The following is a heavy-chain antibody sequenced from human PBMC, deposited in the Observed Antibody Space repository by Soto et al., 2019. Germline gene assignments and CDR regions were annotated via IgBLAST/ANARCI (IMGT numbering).Heavy chain of an antibody. D-gene: IGHD2-2*02. CDR2: ISSSSSYI. J-gene: IGHJ3*01. Sequence: PGGSLRRSCAASGFTFSSYSMNWVRQAPGKGLEWVSSISSSSSYIYYADSVKGRFTISRDNAKNSLYLQMNSLRAEDTAVYYCERARTDQRLYWRWGQGTMVTVSS. CDR1: GFTFSSYS. V-gene: IGHV3-21*01. CDR3: ERARTDQRLYWR.